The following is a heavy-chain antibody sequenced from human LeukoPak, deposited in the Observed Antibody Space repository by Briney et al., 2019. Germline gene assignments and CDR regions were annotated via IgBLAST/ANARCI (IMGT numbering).Heavy chain of an antibody. D-gene: IGHD3-22*01. Sequence: PGGSLILSCIASGFPFSNSDMHWVRQAPGKGLEWVAVIWDNGNNKYYGDSVNGRFTISRDNSKNTLHLQMNSLRAEDTAMYYCAKGGHCTSSSCYYFDSWGQGALVTVSA. CDR3: AKGGHCTSSSCYYFDS. CDR1: GFPFSNSD. J-gene: IGHJ4*02. V-gene: IGHV3-33*06. CDR2: IWDNGNNK.